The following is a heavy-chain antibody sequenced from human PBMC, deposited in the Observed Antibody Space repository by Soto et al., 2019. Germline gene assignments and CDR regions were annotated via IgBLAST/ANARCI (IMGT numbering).Heavy chain of an antibody. CDR3: ARDLGDYSNYLFDY. CDR2: ISSSSSYT. Sequence: XESLLLSCAASGFTFSDYYMSGIRQAPGKGLEWVSYISSSSSYTNYADSVKGRFTISRDNAKNSLYLQMNSLRAEDTAVYYCARDLGDYSNYLFDYWGQGTLVTVSS. J-gene: IGHJ4*02. V-gene: IGHV3-11*06. CDR1: GFTFSDYY. D-gene: IGHD4-4*01.